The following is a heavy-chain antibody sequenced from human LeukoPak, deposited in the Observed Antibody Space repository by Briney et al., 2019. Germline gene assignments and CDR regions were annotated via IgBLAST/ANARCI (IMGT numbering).Heavy chain of an antibody. J-gene: IGHJ4*02. CDR2: INHSGST. CDR3: ARGNGDY. CDR1: GGSFSGYY. D-gene: IGHD1-1*01. V-gene: IGHV4-34*01. Sequence: PSETLSLTCAVYGGSFSGYYWSWIRQPPGKGLEWIGEINHSGSTNYNPSLKGRVTISVDTSKNQFSLKLSSVTAADTAVYYCARGNGDYWGQGTLVTVSS.